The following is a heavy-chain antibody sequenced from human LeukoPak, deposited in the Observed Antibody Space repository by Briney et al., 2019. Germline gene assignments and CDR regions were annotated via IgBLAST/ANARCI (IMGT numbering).Heavy chain of an antibody. CDR2: IIHSGST. J-gene: IGHJ4*02. V-gene: IGHV4-34*12. Sequence: PSETLSLTCAVYGGSFSGYYWSWIRQPPGKGLEWIGEIIHSGSTNYNPSLKSRVTISVDTSKNQFSSKLSSVTAADTAVYYCARWGRLYYYDSSGYSFDYWGQGTLVTVSS. D-gene: IGHD3-22*01. CDR3: ARWGRLYYYDSSGYSFDY. CDR1: GGSFSGYY.